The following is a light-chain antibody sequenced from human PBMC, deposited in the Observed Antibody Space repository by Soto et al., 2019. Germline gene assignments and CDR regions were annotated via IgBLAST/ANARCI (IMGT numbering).Light chain of an antibody. CDR3: QQYNKWRT. CDR1: QSVSSY. CDR2: GAS. V-gene: IGKV3-15*01. Sequence: EIVLTQSPSTLSLSPGERATLSCRASQSVSSYLAWYQQKPGQAPGLLIYGASSRATGIPARFSGSGSGTEFTLTITSLQSEDFAVYYCQQYNKWRTFGQRTKVDIK. J-gene: IGKJ1*01.